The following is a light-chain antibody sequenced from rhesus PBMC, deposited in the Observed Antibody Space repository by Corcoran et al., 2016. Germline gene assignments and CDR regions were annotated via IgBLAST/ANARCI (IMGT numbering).Light chain of an antibody. CDR1: QSISSW. Sequence: DIQMTQSPSSLSASVGDTVTITCRASQSISSWLAWYQQKPGKAPKLLIYNPSSLQSGVPSRFCGSGSGTDFTLTISSLQSEDFATYYCQQYSSSPFTFGPGTKLDIK. J-gene: IGKJ3*01. CDR3: QQYSSSPFT. CDR2: NPS. V-gene: IGKV1-22*01.